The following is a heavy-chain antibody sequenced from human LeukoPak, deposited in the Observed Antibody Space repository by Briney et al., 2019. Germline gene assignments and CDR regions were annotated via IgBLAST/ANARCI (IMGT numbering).Heavy chain of an antibody. CDR1: GFTFDDYA. V-gene: IGHV3-9*01. J-gene: IGHJ4*02. CDR3: ARDLYRIVVVPHYFDY. D-gene: IGHD3-22*01. CDR2: ISWNSGSI. Sequence: GRSLRLSCAASGFTFDDYAMHWVRQAPGKGLEWVSGISWNSGSIGYADSVEGRFTISRDNAKNSLYLQMNSLRAEDTAVYYCARDLYRIVVVPHYFDYWGQGTLVTVSS.